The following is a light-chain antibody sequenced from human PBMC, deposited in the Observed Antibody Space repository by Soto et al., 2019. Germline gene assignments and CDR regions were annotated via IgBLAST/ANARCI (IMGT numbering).Light chain of an antibody. J-gene: IGKJ2*01. V-gene: IGKV2-28*01. Sequence: DIVMTQSPLSLPVTLGESASISCRSSQSLLHSNGHNYLDWYLQKPGQSPQLLIYLGSNRASGVPNRFSDSRSGTDFTLKISRVEAEDDGVYYCMQALQTPPYTFGQGTKLEIK. CDR2: LGS. CDR3: MQALQTPPYT. CDR1: QSLLHSNGHNY.